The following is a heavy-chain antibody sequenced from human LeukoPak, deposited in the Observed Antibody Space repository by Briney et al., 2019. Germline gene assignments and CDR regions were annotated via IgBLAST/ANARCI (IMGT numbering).Heavy chain of an antibody. D-gene: IGHD4-17*01. Sequence: PGGSLRLSCAVSGVIFSNAWMNWVRQAPGKGLEWVGRIKSKPGGETTDYAAPVKDRFTISRDDLRNILYLHMSSLKTEDTAVYYCTTVDGDSGPPFEYWGQGTLVTVSS. CDR3: TTVDGDSGPPFEY. J-gene: IGHJ4*02. V-gene: IGHV3-15*07. CDR2: IKSKPGGETT. CDR1: GVIFSNAW.